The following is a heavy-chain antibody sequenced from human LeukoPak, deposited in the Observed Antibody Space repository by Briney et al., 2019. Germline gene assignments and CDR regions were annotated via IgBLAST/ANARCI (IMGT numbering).Heavy chain of an antibody. V-gene: IGHV4-59*08. CDR1: GGSISSYY. Sequence: SETLSLTCTVSGGSISSYYWSWIRQPPGKGLEWIGYIYYSGSTNYNPSLKSRVTISVDTSKNQLSLKLSSVTAADTAVYYCASGYCSSTSCPFDYWGQGTLVTVSS. D-gene: IGHD2-2*01. J-gene: IGHJ4*02. CDR3: ASGYCSSTSCPFDY. CDR2: IYYSGST.